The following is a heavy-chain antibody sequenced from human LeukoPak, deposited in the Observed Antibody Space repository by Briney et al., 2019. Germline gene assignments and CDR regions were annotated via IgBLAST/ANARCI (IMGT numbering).Heavy chain of an antibody. Sequence: GGSLRLSCAASGFIFRSYAMRWVRQAPGKGLEWVAVISYDGSIKYYADSVKGRFTISRDNSKNTLYLQMNSLRAEDTAVYYCARGWLVPARYFDYWGQGTLVTVSS. V-gene: IGHV3-30*04. D-gene: IGHD6-19*01. J-gene: IGHJ4*02. CDR2: ISYDGSIK. CDR3: ARGWLVPARYFDY. CDR1: GFIFRSYA.